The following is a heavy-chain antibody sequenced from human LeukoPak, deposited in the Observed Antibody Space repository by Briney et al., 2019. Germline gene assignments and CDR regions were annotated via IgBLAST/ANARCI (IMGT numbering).Heavy chain of an antibody. Sequence: GGSLRLSCAASEFTFSSYAMHWVRQAAGKGLEWVAAISYDGSNKYYADSVKGRFTISRDNAKNSLYLQMNSLRAEDTAVYYCARAPKDDYDILTGYYPKTDNWFDPWGQGTLVTVSS. J-gene: IGHJ5*02. CDR2: ISYDGSNK. D-gene: IGHD3-9*01. CDR3: ARAPKDDYDILTGYYPKTDNWFDP. CDR1: EFTFSSYA. V-gene: IGHV3-30*04.